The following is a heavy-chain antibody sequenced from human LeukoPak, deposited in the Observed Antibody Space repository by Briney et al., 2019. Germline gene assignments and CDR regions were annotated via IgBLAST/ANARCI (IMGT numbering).Heavy chain of an antibody. CDR1: DYTFASYG. Sequence: ALVKVSCKAYDYTFASYGISWVRQAPGQGLEWMGWINPNNGNTRYAENLQGRVTMTTDISTSTAYMELRSLRSDDTAIYYCARDFTPPHCTTPNCPRGGWFDPWGQGTLVTVPS. V-gene: IGHV1-18*01. CDR2: INPNNGNT. J-gene: IGHJ5*02. CDR3: ARDFTPPHCTTPNCPRGGWFDP. D-gene: IGHD2-8*01.